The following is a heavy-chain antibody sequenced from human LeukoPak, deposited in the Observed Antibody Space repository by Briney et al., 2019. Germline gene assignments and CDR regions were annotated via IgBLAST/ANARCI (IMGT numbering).Heavy chain of an antibody. CDR2: ISGSGGGT. D-gene: IGHD2-2*01. CDR3: AKTCTWVASAAT. J-gene: IGHJ5*02. V-gene: IGHV3-23*01. Sequence: GGSLRLSYAPYGFTFSSYDMSWVRQAPGKGLEWVSAISGSGGGTYYADSVKGRFTISRDNSKNTLYLQMNSLRVEDTAVYYCAKTCTWVASAATWGQGTLVTVSS. CDR1: GFTFSSYD.